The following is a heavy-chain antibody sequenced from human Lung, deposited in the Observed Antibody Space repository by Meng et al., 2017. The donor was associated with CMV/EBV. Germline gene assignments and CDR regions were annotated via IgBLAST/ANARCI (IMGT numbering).Heavy chain of an antibody. V-gene: IGHV3-15*01. CDR3: TTDLEVPDDLPQPY. J-gene: IGHJ4*02. Sequence: SGFTFSNAWMGWVRQAPGKGLEWVGRIKSKTDGGTTDYAAPVKGRFTISRDDSKNTLYLQMNSLKTEDTAVYYCTTDLEVPDDLPQPYWGQGTLVTVSS. D-gene: IGHD1-14*01. CDR2: IKSKTDGGTT. CDR1: GFTFSNAW.